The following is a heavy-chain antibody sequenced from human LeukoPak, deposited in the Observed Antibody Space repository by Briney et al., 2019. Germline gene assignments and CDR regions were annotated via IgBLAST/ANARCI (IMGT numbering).Heavy chain of an antibody. CDR2: ISGSGDIT. CDR1: GFTFSTYA. D-gene: IGHD2-21*02. V-gene: IGHV3-23*01. CDR3: AKLTRQHFGRDCPYPFDY. J-gene: IGHJ4*02. Sequence: GGSLRLSCETSGFTFSTYAMIWIRQAPGKGLEWVSVISGSGDITNDADSVTGRFTISRDNSRNTLYLHMNSLSAEDTAIYYCAKLTRQHFGRDCPYPFDYCGQGTLVTVSS.